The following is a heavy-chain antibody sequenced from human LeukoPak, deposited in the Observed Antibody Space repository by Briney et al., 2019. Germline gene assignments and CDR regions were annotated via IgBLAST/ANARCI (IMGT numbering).Heavy chain of an antibody. CDR1: GGSFSGYY. D-gene: IGHD3-10*01. Sequence: SETLSLTCAVYGGSFSGYYWSWIRQPPGKGLEWIGEINHSGSTNYNPSLESRVTISVDTSKNQFSLKLSSVTAADTAVYYCARGTHAYYYGSGSYYNHYFDYWGQGTLVTVSS. V-gene: IGHV4-34*01. CDR3: ARGTHAYYYGSGSYYNHYFDY. CDR2: INHSGST. J-gene: IGHJ4*02.